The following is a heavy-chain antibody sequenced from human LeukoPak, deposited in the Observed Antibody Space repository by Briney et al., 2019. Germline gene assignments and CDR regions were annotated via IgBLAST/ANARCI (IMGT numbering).Heavy chain of an antibody. Sequence: GGSLRLSCAASGFTFSSYDMHWVRQATGKGLEWVSAIGTAGDTYYPGSVKGRFTISRENAKNSLYLQMNSLRAGDTAVYYCAREELKSAAAGTFDAFDIWGQGTMVTVSS. CDR2: IGTAGDT. CDR1: GFTFSSYD. CDR3: AREELKSAAAGTFDAFDI. D-gene: IGHD6-13*01. V-gene: IGHV3-13*01. J-gene: IGHJ3*02.